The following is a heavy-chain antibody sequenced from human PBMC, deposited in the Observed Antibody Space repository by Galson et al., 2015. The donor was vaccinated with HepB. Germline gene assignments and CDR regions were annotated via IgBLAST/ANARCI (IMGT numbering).Heavy chain of an antibody. Sequence: QSGAEVKKPGESLKISCKGSGYNSSIYWIGWVRQMPGKGLEWMGIIYPGDSDTRYSPSFQGQVTMSADKSISTAYLQWSSLKASDSAIYYCARDSGLSDWNFDLWGRGTLVTVSS. CDR2: IYPGDSDT. V-gene: IGHV5-51*03. J-gene: IGHJ2*01. CDR1: GYNSSIYW. CDR3: ARDSGLSDWNFDL. D-gene: IGHD6-6*01.